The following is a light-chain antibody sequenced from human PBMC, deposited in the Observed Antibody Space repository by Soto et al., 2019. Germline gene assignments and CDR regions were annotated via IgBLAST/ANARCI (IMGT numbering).Light chain of an antibody. V-gene: IGKV3-20*01. Sequence: EIVLTQSPGTLSLSPGERATLSCRASQSVSSNFLAWYQQKPGQAPRLLIYGASSRATGIPDRFSGSGSGTDFTLTISRLEPEDFAMYYCQQYGYSPLTFGGETKVDIK. CDR1: QSVSSNF. CDR2: GAS. CDR3: QQYGYSPLT. J-gene: IGKJ4*01.